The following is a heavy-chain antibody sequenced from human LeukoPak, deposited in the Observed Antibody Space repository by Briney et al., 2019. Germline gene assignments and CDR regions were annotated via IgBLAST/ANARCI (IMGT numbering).Heavy chain of an antibody. CDR3: AKERRYSSGWRTFDY. Sequence: GGSLRLSCAASGFTFDDYAMHWVRQAPGKGLEWVSGISWNSGSIGYADSVKGRFTISRDNAKNSLYLQMSSLRAEDTALYYCAKERRYSSGWRTFDYWGQGTLVTVSS. V-gene: IGHV3-9*01. CDR1: GFTFDDYA. J-gene: IGHJ4*02. CDR2: ISWNSGSI. D-gene: IGHD6-19*01.